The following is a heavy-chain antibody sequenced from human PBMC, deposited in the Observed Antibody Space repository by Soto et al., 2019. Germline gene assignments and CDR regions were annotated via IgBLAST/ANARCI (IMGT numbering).Heavy chain of an antibody. CDR2: INNYSGNT. Sequence: QVELVQSGAEVKKPGASVKVSCETSGYTFSSYGISWVRQAPGQGLEWMGWINNYSGNTKYAQKLQGRVTMTTDTXTXXAYMEVRSLTYDDTAVYYCASTYYYGSGTYYRFDPWGQGTLVTVSS. J-gene: IGHJ5*02. CDR3: ASTYYYGSGTYYRFDP. D-gene: IGHD3-10*01. V-gene: IGHV1-18*01. CDR1: GYTFSSYG.